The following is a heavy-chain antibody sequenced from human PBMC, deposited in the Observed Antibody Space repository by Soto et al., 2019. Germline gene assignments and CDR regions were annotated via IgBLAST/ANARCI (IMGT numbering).Heavy chain of an antibody. V-gene: IGHV3-30-3*01. D-gene: IGHD3-10*01. J-gene: IGHJ6*02. CDR1: GFTFSSYA. CDR3: ASSAFGTSSYGMDV. CDR2: ISYDGSNK. Sequence: PGGSLRLSCAASGFTFSSYAMHWVRQAPGKGLEWVAVISYDGSNKYYADSVKGRFTISRDNSKNTLYLQMNSLRAEDTAVYYCASSAFGTSSYGMDVWGQGTTVTVSS.